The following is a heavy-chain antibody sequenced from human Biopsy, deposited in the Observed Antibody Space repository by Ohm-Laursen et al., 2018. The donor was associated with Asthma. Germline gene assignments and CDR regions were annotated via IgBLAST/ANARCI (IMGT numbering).Heavy chain of an antibody. CDR3: AREEGHSGSYYLDS. V-gene: IGHV3-30*03. CDR2: ISYDGNHK. D-gene: IGHD1-26*01. CDR1: GFMFRSFG. Sequence: SLRLSCAASGFMFRSFGMHWVRQAPGKGLEWVAVISYDGNHKFYEDSVKGRFTISRDNSKNTLYLQMNDLRADDTALYYCAREEGHSGSYYLDSWGQGTLVSVSS. J-gene: IGHJ4*02.